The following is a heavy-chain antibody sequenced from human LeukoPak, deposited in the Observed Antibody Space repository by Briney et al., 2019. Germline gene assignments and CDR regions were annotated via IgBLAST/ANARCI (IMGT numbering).Heavy chain of an antibody. J-gene: IGHJ6*02. CDR2: IGAGGTFT. CDR1: GFTFSSYA. CDR3: ARDIQALYYYGMDV. V-gene: IGHV3-23*01. Sequence: GGSLRLSCTASGFTFSSYAMNWVRQAPGKGLEWVSGIGAGGTFTYYADSVKGRFTISRDNSRNTLYLQMNSLRDEDTAVYYCARDIQALYYYGMDVWGQGTTVTVSS.